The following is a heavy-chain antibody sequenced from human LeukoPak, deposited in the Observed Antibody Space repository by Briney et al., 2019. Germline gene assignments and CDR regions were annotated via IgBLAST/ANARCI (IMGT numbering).Heavy chain of an antibody. V-gene: IGHV4-59*08. CDR2: IYYSGST. J-gene: IGHJ6*02. CDR1: GGSISSYY. Sequence: PSETLSLTCTVSGGSISSYYWSWIRQPPGKGLEWIGYIYYSGSTNYNPSLKSRVTISVDTSKNQFSLKLSSVTAADTAAYYCASSTTPDYYYGMDVWGQGTTVTVSS. D-gene: IGHD1-26*01. CDR3: ASSTTPDYYYGMDV.